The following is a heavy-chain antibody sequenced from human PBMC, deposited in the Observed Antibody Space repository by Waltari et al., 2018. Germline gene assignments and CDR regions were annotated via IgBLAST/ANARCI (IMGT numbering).Heavy chain of an antibody. V-gene: IGHV3-21*01. J-gene: IGHJ3*02. CDR1: GFTFSSYS. CDR2: ISSSSSYI. D-gene: IGHD4-17*01. CDR3: AREAHYGARDAFDI. Sequence: EVQLVESGGGLVKPGGSLRLSCAASGFTFSSYSMNWVRQAPGKGLEWVSSISSSSSYIYYADSVKGRFTISRDNAKNSLYLQMNSLRAEDTAVYYCAREAHYGARDAFDIWGQGTMVTVSS.